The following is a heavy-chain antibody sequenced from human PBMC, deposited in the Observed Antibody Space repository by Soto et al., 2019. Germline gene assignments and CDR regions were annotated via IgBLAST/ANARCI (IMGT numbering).Heavy chain of an antibody. J-gene: IGHJ4*02. CDR1: GFTFSSYS. Sequence: EVQLVESGGGLVKPGGSLRLSCAASGFTFSSYSMNWVRQAPGKGLEWVSSISSSSSYIYYADSVKGRFTISRDNAKNSLYLQMNSLRAEDTAVYYCAGRSYDSGGYVFDYWGQGTLVTVSS. V-gene: IGHV3-21*01. CDR3: AGRSYDSGGYVFDY. D-gene: IGHD3-22*01. CDR2: ISSSSSYI.